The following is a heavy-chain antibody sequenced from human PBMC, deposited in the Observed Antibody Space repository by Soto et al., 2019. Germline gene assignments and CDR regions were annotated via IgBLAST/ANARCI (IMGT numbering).Heavy chain of an antibody. V-gene: IGHV3-7*01. D-gene: IGHD4-17*01. CDR2: IEQDGSDK. CDR1: KFTFCVYW. CDR3: SRYRDYGGNQPYYYNDGMDV. Sequence: VRLSCEACKFTFCVYWMDWVRSARGTGLEGVANIEQDGSDKYYVESVKGRFTIFRDNTKTSLYMQMNSLSAEDTAVNYCSRYRDYGGNQPYYYNDGMDVWCQGPTVT. J-gene: IGHJ6*02.